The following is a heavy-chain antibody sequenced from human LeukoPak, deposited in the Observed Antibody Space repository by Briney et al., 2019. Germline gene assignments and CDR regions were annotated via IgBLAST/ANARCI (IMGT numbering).Heavy chain of an antibody. CDR2: IIPIFGTA. D-gene: IGHD3-3*01. CDR3: ATQGAQRITIFGVVINPDAFDI. CDR1: GGTFSSYA. J-gene: IGHJ3*02. Sequence: SVKVSCKASGGTFSSYAISWVRQAPGQGLEWMGGIIPIFGTANYAQKFQGRVTMTEDTSTDTAYMELSSLRSEDTAVYYCATQGAQRITIFGVVINPDAFDIWGQGTMVTVSS. V-gene: IGHV1-69*06.